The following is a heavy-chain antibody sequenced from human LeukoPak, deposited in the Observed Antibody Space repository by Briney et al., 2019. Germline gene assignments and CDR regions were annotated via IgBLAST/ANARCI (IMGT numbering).Heavy chain of an antibody. D-gene: IGHD3-10*01. V-gene: IGHV1-69*06. CDR3: ARARSGPYGSGSLDAFDI. J-gene: IGHJ3*02. CDR1: GGTFSSYP. CDR2: IIPMFDTA. Sequence: SVKVSCKASGGTFSSYPISWVRQAPGQGLEWMGGIIPMFDTADLAQKFQGRVTITADTSTSTAYMQLSSLRSEDTAVYYCARARSGPYGSGSLDAFDIWGQGTMVTVSS.